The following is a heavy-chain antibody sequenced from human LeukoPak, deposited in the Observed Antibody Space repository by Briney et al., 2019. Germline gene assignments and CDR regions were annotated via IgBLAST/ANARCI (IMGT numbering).Heavy chain of an antibody. CDR2: ISSSSSYI. V-gene: IGHV3-21*04. J-gene: IGHJ4*02. Sequence: GGSLRLSCAASGFTFSSYSMNWVRQAPGKGLEWVSSISSSSSYIYYADSVKGRFTISRDNSKNTLYLQMNSLRAEDTAVYYCTKRGTYDFWSAYHDFWGQGTLVTVS. CDR3: TKRGTYDFWSAYHDF. D-gene: IGHD3-3*01. CDR1: GFTFSSYS.